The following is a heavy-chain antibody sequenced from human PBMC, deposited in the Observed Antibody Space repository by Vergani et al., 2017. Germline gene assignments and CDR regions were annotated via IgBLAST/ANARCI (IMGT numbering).Heavy chain of an antibody. CDR2: ISAHYPST. CDR3: ARLCEDTTPYLQEGYDC. CDR1: GFTFSACP. V-gene: IGHV3-23*01. D-gene: IGHD2-15*01. J-gene: IGHJ4*02. Sequence: EVQLLQSGGGVIQPGGPVRLSCAASGFTFSACPMTWVRQAPGKGLGWVSAISAHYPSTYYADSVKGRFTISRDNSKNMLYLQMNSLRAEDTAVYYCARLCEDTTPYLQEGYDCWGQGTLVSVSS.